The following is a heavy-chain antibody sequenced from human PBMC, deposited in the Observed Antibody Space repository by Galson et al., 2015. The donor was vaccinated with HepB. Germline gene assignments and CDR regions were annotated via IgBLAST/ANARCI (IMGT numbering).Heavy chain of an antibody. CDR2: ILYDGSNK. D-gene: IGHD3-22*01. J-gene: IGHJ4*02. V-gene: IGHV3-30*18. CDR1: GFTFSNYG. Sequence: SLSLACAAYGFTFSNYGMHWVRQAPGKGLEWVAFILYDGSNKYYTDSVKGLFTISRDNSKNTLYLLMNSLTTEDTAVYYCAKYLIHKYYYDSNAYQTPHYWGQGTLVTVSS. CDR3: AKYLIHKYYYDSNAYQTPHY.